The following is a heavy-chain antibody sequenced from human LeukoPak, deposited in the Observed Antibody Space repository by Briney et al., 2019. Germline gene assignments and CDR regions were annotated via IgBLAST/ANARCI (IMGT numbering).Heavy chain of an antibody. V-gene: IGHV3-23*01. CDR1: GFTFSNYA. CDR3: AGVTGSYYGMDV. CDR2: ITGGGSGI. Sequence: YPGASLRLSCAASGFTFSNYAMSWVRQAPGKGLEWVSAITGGGSGIYYADSMKSRFTISRDNSKNTLYLQINGLRAEDTAVYYCAGVTGSYYGMDVWGQGTTVTVSS. J-gene: IGHJ6*02. D-gene: IGHD1-20*01.